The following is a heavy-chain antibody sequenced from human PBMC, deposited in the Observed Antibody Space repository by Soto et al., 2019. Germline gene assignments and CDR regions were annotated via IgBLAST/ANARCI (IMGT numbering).Heavy chain of an antibody. J-gene: IGHJ5*02. CDR2: IIPIFGTA. Sequence: QVQLVQSGAEVQKPGSSVKVSCKSSGGTFSTYTLAWVRQAPGQGLEWVGGIIPIFGTANYPQKFKGRVTITADESTSTAYMELSSLRSEDTAVYYCARSQVSSGYWNGCVDPWGQGTLVTVSS. V-gene: IGHV1-69*01. CDR1: GGTFSTYT. D-gene: IGHD3-22*01. CDR3: ARSQVSSGYWNGCVDP.